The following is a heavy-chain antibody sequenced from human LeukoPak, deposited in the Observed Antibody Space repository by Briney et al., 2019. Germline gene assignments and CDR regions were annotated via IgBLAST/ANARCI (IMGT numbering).Heavy chain of an antibody. CDR3: ARIHVDTAIPVDY. CDR1: RNSISSSSYY. J-gene: IGHJ4*02. Sequence: SETLSLTCTVSRNSISSSSYYWGWIRQPPGKGLEWIGSIYFSGTTYYNPSLRSRVTISVDTSKNQFSLKMRSVTAADTAVYYCARIHVDTAIPVDYWGQGTLVTVSS. D-gene: IGHD5-18*01. CDR2: IYFSGTT. V-gene: IGHV4-39*07.